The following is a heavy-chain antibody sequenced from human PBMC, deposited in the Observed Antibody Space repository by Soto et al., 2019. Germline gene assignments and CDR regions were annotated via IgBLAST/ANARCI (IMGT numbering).Heavy chain of an antibody. D-gene: IGHD3-22*01. J-gene: IGHJ4*02. Sequence: QVQLVQSGAEVKKPGSSVKVSCRASGGTFSTSAINWVRQTPRQGLEWMGGITPLFRTANYAQKVQGRLTRTPEESTTTGHTELGSLRSEDTGLLPWARGGGPGSREVYYAYWGQGTRITVSS. CDR3: ARGGGPGSREVYYAY. V-gene: IGHV1-69*01. CDR1: GGTFSTSA. CDR2: ITPLFRTA.